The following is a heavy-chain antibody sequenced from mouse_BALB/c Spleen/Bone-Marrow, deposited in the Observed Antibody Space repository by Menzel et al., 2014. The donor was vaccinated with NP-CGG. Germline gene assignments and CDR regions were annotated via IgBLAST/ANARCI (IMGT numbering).Heavy chain of an antibody. V-gene: IGHV1-4*01. CDR2: INPSSGYT. J-gene: IGHJ4*01. CDR3: AYGNYGYAMDY. Sequence: VQLRQSGAELARPGASVKMSCKASGYTFTSYTMHWVKQRPGQGLEWIGYINPSSGYTNYNQKFKDKATLTADKSSSTAYMQLSSLTSEDSAVYYCAYGNYGYAMDYWGQGTSVTVSS. CDR1: GYTFTSYT. D-gene: IGHD2-10*02.